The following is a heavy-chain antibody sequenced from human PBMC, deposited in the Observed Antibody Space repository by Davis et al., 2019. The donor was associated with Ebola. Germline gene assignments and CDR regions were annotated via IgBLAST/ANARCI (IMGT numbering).Heavy chain of an antibody. CDR1: GGTFSSYA. Sequence: ASVKVSCKASGGTFSSYAISWVRQAPGQGLEWMGWINPNSGGTNYAQKFQGRVTMTRDTSISTAYMELSRLRSDDTAVYYCAREDSSGWYHYYGMDVWGQGTTVTVSS. V-gene: IGHV1-2*02. CDR2: INPNSGGT. CDR3: AREDSSGWYHYYGMDV. J-gene: IGHJ6*02. D-gene: IGHD6-19*01.